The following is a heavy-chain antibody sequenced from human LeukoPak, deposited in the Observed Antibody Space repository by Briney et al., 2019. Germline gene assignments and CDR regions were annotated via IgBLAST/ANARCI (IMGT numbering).Heavy chain of an antibody. CDR1: GFTVSRDY. CDR3: ARDGVINALDY. V-gene: IGHV3-53*01. CDR2: IYPDDST. D-gene: IGHD2-21*01. J-gene: IGHJ4*02. Sequence: SGGSLRLSCAASGFTVSRDYLNWVRQVPGKGLEWVSVIYPDDSTYYADSVKGRFTISRDNSKNTLYLQMNSLRAEDTAIYYCARDGVINALDYWGQGTLVTASS.